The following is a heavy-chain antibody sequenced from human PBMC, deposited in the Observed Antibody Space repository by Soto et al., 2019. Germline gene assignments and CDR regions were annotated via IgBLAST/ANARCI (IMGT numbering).Heavy chain of an antibody. J-gene: IGHJ6*03. CDR2: IYYSGST. CDR3: ARAGTGIAARLFGMQNYYMDV. CDR1: GGSISSGGYY. V-gene: IGHV4-31*03. Sequence: SETLSLTCTVSGGSISSGGYYWSWIRQHPGKGLEWIGYIYYSGSTYYNPSLKSRVTISVDTSKNQFSLKLSSVTAADTAVYYCARAGTGIAARLFGMQNYYMDVWGKGTTVTVSS. D-gene: IGHD6-6*01.